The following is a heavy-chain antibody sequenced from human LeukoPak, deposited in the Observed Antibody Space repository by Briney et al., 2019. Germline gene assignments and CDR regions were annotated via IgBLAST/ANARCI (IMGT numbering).Heavy chain of an antibody. D-gene: IGHD3-10*01. Sequence: PGGSLRLSCAASGFTFSSYGMHWVRQAPGKGLEWVAFIRYDGSNKYYADSVKGRFTISRDNSKNTLYLQMNSLRAEDTAVYYCAKDPMVRGVISYYYYMDVWGKGTTVTISS. J-gene: IGHJ6*03. V-gene: IGHV3-30*02. CDR2: IRYDGSNK. CDR1: GFTFSSYG. CDR3: AKDPMVRGVISYYYYMDV.